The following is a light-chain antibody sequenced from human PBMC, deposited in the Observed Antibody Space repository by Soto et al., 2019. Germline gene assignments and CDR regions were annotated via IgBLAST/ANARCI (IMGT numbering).Light chain of an antibody. CDR3: QQRSNWLYT. CDR2: DAS. J-gene: IGKJ2*01. CDR1: QSVSSY. V-gene: IGKV3-11*01. Sequence: EIVLTQSPATLSLSPGERATLSCRASQSVSSYLAWYQQKPGQAPRLLIYDASNRATRIPARFSGSGSGTEFTLTISSLEPEDFAVYYCQQRSNWLYTFGQGTKLEIK.